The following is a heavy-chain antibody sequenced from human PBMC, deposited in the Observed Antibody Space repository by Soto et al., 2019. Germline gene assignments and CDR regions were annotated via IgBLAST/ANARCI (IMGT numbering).Heavy chain of an antibody. CDR3: ARVASGSYDWFDP. Sequence: EMQLVESGGDLVQPGGSLRLSCAASKFSFSGYWLHWVRQPPGKGLMWVSRINPDASRTTYADSVKGRFTISSDNAKNTLFLQMNSLRAEDTAVYYCARVASGSYDWFDPWGQGTLVTVSS. CDR2: INPDASRT. CDR1: KFSFSGYW. V-gene: IGHV3-74*01. J-gene: IGHJ5*02. D-gene: IGHD1-26*01.